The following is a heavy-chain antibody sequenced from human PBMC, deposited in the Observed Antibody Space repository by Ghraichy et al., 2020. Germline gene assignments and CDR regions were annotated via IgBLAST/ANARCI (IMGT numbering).Heavy chain of an antibody. CDR1: GGSISSYY. D-gene: IGHD6-13*01. CDR2: IYYSGST. Sequence: SETLSLTCTVSGGSISSYYWSWIRQPPGKGLEWIGYIYYSGSTNYNPSLKSRVTISVDTSKNQFSLKLSSVTAADTAVYYCARNVAAAGTSKWFDPWGQGTLVTVSS. J-gene: IGHJ5*02. CDR3: ARNVAAAGTSKWFDP. V-gene: IGHV4-59*01.